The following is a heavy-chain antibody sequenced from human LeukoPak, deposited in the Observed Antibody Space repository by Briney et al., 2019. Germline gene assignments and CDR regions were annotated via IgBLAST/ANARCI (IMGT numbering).Heavy chain of an antibody. V-gene: IGHV3-21*01. CDR1: GFTFSSYW. CDR3: AELGITMIGGV. J-gene: IGHJ6*04. D-gene: IGHD3-10*02. CDR2: ISTTSAYI. Sequence: GGSLRLSCAASGFTFSSYWMHWVRQAPGKGLEWVSSISTTSAYIYYADSVKGRLTTSRDNAKNSLYLQMNSLRAEGTAVYYCAELGITMIGGVWGKGTTVTISS.